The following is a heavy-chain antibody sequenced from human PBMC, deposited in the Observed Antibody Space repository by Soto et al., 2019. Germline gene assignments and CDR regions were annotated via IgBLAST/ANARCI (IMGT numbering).Heavy chain of an antibody. CDR1: VFTFRTYS. CDR3: ASDLGVTANAEIPAC. V-gene: IGHV3-21*01. CDR2: ISSSSSYI. J-gene: IGHJ4*02. Sequence: GEYLRLSCSASVFTFRTYSMNWVRQAPGKGLEWVSAISSSSSYIFYADSVKGRFTISRDNAKNSLYLQMNSLRAEDTAVYNCASDLGVTANAEIPACWGQRTSVTVSS. D-gene: IGHD6-25*01.